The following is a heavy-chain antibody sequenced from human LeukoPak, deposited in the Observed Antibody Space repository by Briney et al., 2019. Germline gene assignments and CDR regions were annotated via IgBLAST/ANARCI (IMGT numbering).Heavy chain of an antibody. J-gene: IGHJ4*02. CDR2: IYYSGST. V-gene: IGHV4-30-4*01. CDR3: ARHERYSSSWYGY. D-gene: IGHD6-13*01. Sequence: SQTLSLTCTVSGGSISSGDYYWSWIRQPPGKGLEWIGYIYYSGSTYYNPSLKSRVTISVDTSKNQFSLKLSSVTAADTAVYYCARHERYSSSWYGYWGQGTLVTVSS. CDR1: GGSISSGDYY.